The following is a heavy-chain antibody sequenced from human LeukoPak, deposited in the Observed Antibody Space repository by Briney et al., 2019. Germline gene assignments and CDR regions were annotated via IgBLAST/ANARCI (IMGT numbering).Heavy chain of an antibody. J-gene: IGHJ4*02. D-gene: IGHD6-13*01. V-gene: IGHV4-59*01. CDR2: IYYSGST. CDR1: GGSIRSYY. Sequence: PSETLSLTCTVSGGSIRSYYWSWIRQPPGKGLEWIGYIYYSGSTNYNPSLKSRVTISVDTSKNQFSLKLSSVTAADTAVYYCARVAAAGDFDYWGQGTLVTVSS. CDR3: ARVAAAGDFDY.